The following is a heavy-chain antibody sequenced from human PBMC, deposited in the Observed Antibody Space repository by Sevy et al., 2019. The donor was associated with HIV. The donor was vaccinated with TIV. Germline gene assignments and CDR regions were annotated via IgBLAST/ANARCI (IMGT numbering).Heavy chain of an antibody. CDR2: ISYDGSSK. CDR3: ARDGGYSVNFLPGGY. J-gene: IGHJ4*02. CDR1: GFTFSSHA. V-gene: IGHV3-30-3*01. Sequence: GGSLRLSCAASGFTFSSHAMHWVRQAPGKGLEWMAAISYDGSSKYYADSVKGRFTISRDESKNTLYLQMSSLRAGDTAVYYCARDGGYSVNFLPGGYWGQGTLVTVSS. D-gene: IGHD3-10*02.